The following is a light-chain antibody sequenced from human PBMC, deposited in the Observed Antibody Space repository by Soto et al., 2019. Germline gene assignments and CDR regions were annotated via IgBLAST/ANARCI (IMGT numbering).Light chain of an antibody. CDR1: QSISTE. Sequence: EIAMTHSPATLSVSPGERATLSCRDSQSISTELAWYQQIPGQPPRLLIYSASTRATGVPARFTGSGSGSEFTLTISGLQSEDFAIYYCQQGHNWPLTFGQGTRLEI. J-gene: IGKJ2*01. CDR2: SAS. V-gene: IGKV3-15*01. CDR3: QQGHNWPLT.